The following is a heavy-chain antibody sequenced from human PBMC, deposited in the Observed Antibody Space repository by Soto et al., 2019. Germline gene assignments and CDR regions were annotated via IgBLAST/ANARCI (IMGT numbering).Heavy chain of an antibody. CDR3: ARGRGAFDA. CDR1: GASLSDNY. CDR2: TNHSGNT. V-gene: IGHV4-34*01. J-gene: IGHJ5*02. Sequence: SETLSLTCAVYGASLSDNYCNWLRQPPGKGLEWIGETNHSGNTNYNPSLRSRVTISIDTSKNQLSLNLRSVSAADTAVYYCARGRGAFDAWGQGTPVTVST.